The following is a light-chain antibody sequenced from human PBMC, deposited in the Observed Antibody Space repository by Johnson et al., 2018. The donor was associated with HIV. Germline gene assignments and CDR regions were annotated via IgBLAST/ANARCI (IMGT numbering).Light chain of an antibody. J-gene: IGLJ1*01. Sequence: QSVLTQPPSVSAAPGQKVTISCSGSTSNIGNNFVSWYQHLPGTAPKLLIYDNNKRPSGIPDRFSGSKSGTSATLGLTGLPTGDEADYYCGTWDSRLRSGFFGTGTKVTVL. CDR3: GTWDSRLRSGF. V-gene: IGLV1-51*01. CDR1: TSNIGNNF. CDR2: DNN.